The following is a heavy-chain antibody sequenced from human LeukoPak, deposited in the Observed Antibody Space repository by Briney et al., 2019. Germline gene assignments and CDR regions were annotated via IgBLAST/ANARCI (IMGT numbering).Heavy chain of an antibody. V-gene: IGHV1-18*01. D-gene: IGHD3-10*01. Sequence: ASVKVSCKASGYTFTSYGISWVRQAPEQGLEWMGWISAYNGNTNYAQKLQGRVTMTTDTSTSTAYMELRSLRSDDTAVYYCARGYIPMVRGVITLDYWGQGTLVTVSS. CDR3: ARGYIPMVRGVITLDY. CDR1: GYTFTSYG. CDR2: ISAYNGNT. J-gene: IGHJ4*02.